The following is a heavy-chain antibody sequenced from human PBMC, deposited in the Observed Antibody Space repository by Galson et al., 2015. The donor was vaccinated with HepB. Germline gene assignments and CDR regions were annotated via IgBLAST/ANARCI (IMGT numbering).Heavy chain of an antibody. J-gene: IGHJ4*02. V-gene: IGHV1-24*01. D-gene: IGHD6-19*01. CDR1: GYTLTELS. Sequence: SVKVSCKASGYTLTELSMHWVRQAPGKGLEWMGGFDPEDGETIYAQKFQGRVTMTEDTSTDTAYMELSSLRSEDTAVYYCATVAVAGDYFDYWGQGTLVTVSS. CDR2: FDPEDGET. CDR3: ATVAVAGDYFDY.